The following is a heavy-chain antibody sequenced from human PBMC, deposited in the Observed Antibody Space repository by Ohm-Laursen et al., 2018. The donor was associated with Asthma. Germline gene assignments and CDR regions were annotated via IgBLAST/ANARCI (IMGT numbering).Heavy chain of an antibody. V-gene: IGHV4-61*01. Sequence: SETLSLTCTVSGGSVSGSNYYWTWIRQPPGKGLEWIGYIYGSGSTNYNPSLKSRVTFSLDTSKNHFSLKVTSLTAADTAVYYCARETRFGYNFPLDYWGQGILVIVSS. CDR2: IYGSGST. J-gene: IGHJ4*02. CDR1: GGSVSGSNYY. D-gene: IGHD5-24*01. CDR3: ARETRFGYNFPLDY.